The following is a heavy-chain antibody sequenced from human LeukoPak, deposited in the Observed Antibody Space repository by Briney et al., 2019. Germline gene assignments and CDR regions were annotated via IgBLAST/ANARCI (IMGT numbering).Heavy chain of an antibody. CDR2: IGSSGYTI. J-gene: IGHJ4*02. D-gene: IGHD6-6*01. V-gene: IGHV3-11*01. Sequence: GGSLRLSCAASGFTVSSNYMSWVRQAPGKGLEWISYIGSSGYTIYYADSVKGRFTISRDNAKNSLYLQMDSLRAEDTAIYYCARPQTSSSSTASLGYWGQGTLVTVSS. CDR3: ARPQTSSSSTASLGY. CDR1: GFTVSSNY.